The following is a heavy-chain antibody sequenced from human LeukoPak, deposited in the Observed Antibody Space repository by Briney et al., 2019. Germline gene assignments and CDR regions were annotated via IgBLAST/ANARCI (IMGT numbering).Heavy chain of an antibody. V-gene: IGHV4-34*01. D-gene: IGHD4-17*01. Sequence: TSETLSLTCAVYGGSFSGYYWSWIRQPPGKGLEWIGEINHSGGTNYNPSLKSRVTISVDTSKNQFSLKLSSVTAADTAVYYRARGSSPMTTADYWGQGTLVTVSS. J-gene: IGHJ4*02. CDR1: GGSFSGYY. CDR3: ARGSSPMTTADY. CDR2: INHSGGT.